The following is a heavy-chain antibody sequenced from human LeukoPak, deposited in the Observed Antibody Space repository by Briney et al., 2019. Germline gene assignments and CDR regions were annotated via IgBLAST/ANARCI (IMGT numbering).Heavy chain of an antibody. Sequence: GESLKISCKGSGYSFNSYWIGWARQMPGKGLEWMGIIYPGDSDTRYSPSFQGQVTMSADKSISTAYLQWSNLKASDTAMYYCARHGRTGYSSSWSQDWGQGTLVTVSS. CDR3: ARHGRTGYSSSWSQD. J-gene: IGHJ4*02. CDR1: GYSFNSYW. D-gene: IGHD6-13*01. CDR2: IYPGDSDT. V-gene: IGHV5-51*01.